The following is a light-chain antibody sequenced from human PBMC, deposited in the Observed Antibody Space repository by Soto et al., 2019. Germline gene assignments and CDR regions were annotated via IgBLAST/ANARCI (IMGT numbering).Light chain of an antibody. Sequence: HSALTQPRSVSGSPGQSVTISCTGTSSDVGGYNYVSWYQKYPGKAPKLMIYDVSKRPSGVPDRFSGSKSGNTASLTISGLQAEDEADYYCCSYAGSYTFVIFGGGTKLTVL. CDR3: CSYAGSYTFVI. V-gene: IGLV2-11*01. J-gene: IGLJ2*01. CDR2: DVS. CDR1: SSDVGGYNY.